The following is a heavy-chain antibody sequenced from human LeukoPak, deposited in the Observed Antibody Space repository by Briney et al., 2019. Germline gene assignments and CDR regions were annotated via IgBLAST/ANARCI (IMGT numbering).Heavy chain of an antibody. Sequence: SETLSLTCAVYGGSFSGYYWSWIRQSPGKGLEWIGEINHSGSTNYNPSLKSRVTISVDTSKNQFSLKLSSVTAADTAVYYCARVVGIYDYWGQGTLVTVSS. J-gene: IGHJ4*02. CDR3: ARVVGIYDY. CDR2: INHSGST. D-gene: IGHD1-26*01. V-gene: IGHV4-34*01. CDR1: GGSFSGYY.